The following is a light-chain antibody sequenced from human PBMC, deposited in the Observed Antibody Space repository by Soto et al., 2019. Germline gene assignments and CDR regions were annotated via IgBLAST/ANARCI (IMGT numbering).Light chain of an antibody. CDR3: QQYYSTPRT. Sequence: DIVMTQSPDSLAESLGERATINCKSSQNVLYSSNNKNYLAWYQQKPGQPPKLLIYWASTRESGVPDRFSGSGSGTDFTLTISSLQAEDVAVYYCQQYYSTPRTFGGGTKVEIK. CDR2: WAS. CDR1: QNVLYSSNNKNY. V-gene: IGKV4-1*01. J-gene: IGKJ4*01.